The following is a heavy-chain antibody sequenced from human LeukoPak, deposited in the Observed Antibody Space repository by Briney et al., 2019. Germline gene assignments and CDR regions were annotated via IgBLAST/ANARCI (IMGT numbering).Heavy chain of an antibody. CDR3: AKGFAAVVRAFDI. J-gene: IGHJ3*02. CDR1: GFTFSSYA. CDR2: ISGSGGST. D-gene: IGHD4-23*01. V-gene: IGHV3-23*01. Sequence: GGSLRLSCAASGFTFSSYAMSWVRQAPGKGLERVSAISGSGGSTYYADSVKGRFTISRDNSKNTLYLQMNSLRAEDTAVYYCAKGFAAVVRAFDIWGQGTMVTVSS.